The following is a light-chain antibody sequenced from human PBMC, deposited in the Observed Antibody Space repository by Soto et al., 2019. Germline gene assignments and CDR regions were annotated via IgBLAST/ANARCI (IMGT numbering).Light chain of an antibody. CDR2: DVS. CDR1: SSDVGGYNY. Sequence: QSALTQPASLSGSPGQSITISCTGTSSDVGGYNYVTWYQQHPGRAPKLMIYDVSYRPSGVSNCFSGSKSGNTAFLTISGLQAEDEADYYCSSYTNTIVLFGGGTKLTVL. V-gene: IGLV2-14*03. J-gene: IGLJ2*01. CDR3: SSYTNTIVL.